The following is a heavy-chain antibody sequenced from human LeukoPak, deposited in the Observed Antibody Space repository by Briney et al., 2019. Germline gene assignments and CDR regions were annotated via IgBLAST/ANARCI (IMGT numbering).Heavy chain of an antibody. CDR2: IGTYNGNT. CDR1: GYTFRNYG. CDR3: ARGRLKRVPFTKVAGALDY. V-gene: IGHV1-18*01. D-gene: IGHD6-19*01. Sequence: ASVTVSCKASGYTFRNYGITWVRQAPGQGLEWMGWIGTYNGNTDYAKKFQGRVIMTADTSTTTAHMELRSLRSDDTAVYYCARGRLKRVPFTKVAGALDYWGQGTRVTVSS. J-gene: IGHJ4*02.